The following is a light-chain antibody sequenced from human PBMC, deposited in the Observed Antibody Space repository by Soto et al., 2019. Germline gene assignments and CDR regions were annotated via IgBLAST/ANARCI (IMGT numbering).Light chain of an antibody. V-gene: IGLV2-14*01. CDR3: SSYTSSSTLTVV. CDR2: EVI. CDR1: SSDVGGYNY. J-gene: IGLJ2*01. Sequence: QSALTQPASVSGSPGQSITISCTGTSSDVGGYNYVSWYQQHPGKAPKLMIYEVINRPSGVSNRFSGFKSGNTASLTISGLQAEDEADYYCSSYTSSSTLTVVFGGGTKLTVL.